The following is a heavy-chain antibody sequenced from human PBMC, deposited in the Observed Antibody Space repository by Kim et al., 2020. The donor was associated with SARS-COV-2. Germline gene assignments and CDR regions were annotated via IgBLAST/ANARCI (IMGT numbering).Heavy chain of an antibody. CDR1: GFSFSSYR. J-gene: IGHJ4*02. CDR2: ISNDGSEK. D-gene: IGHD4-17*01. CDR3: ARISVTTLGGPFDY. V-gene: IGHV3-30*04. Sequence: GGSLRLSSAASGFSFSSYRMHWVRQAPGKGLEWVGAISNDGSEKYYPDSMKGRFTISRDNSKNTLDLQMNGLRTEDTAVYYCARISVTTLGGPFDYWGQGTLVIVSS.